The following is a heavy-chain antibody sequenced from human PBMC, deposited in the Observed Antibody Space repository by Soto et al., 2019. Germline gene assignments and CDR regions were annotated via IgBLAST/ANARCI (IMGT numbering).Heavy chain of an antibody. V-gene: IGHV4-31*03. D-gene: IGHD3-22*01. CDR3: VRDHSSGYYHGYNWFDP. CDR1: GGSISSGGYY. J-gene: IGHJ5*02. CDR2: IYYSGST. Sequence: PSETLSLTCTVSGGSISSGGYYWSWIRQHPGKGLEWIGYIYYSGSTYYNPSLKSRVTISVDTSKNQFSLKLSSVTAADTAVYYCVRDHSSGYYHGYNWFDPWGQGTLVTVSS.